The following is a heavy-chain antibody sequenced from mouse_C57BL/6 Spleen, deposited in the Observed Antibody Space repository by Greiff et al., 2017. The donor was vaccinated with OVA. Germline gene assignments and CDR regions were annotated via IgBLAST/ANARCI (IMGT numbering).Heavy chain of an antibody. D-gene: IGHD2-2*01. CDR1: GFSLTSYG. J-gene: IGHJ3*01. CDR3: AAHGDDDGGRLAY. Sequence: QVQLKQSGPGLVQPSQSLSITCTVSGFSLTSYGVHWVRQSPGKGLEWLGVIWRGGSTDYNAAFMFSLSIPTDNSKIQVFFKMNSLQADDTAIYDCAAHGDDDGGRLAYWGQGTLVTVSA. CDR2: IWRGGST. V-gene: IGHV2-5*01.